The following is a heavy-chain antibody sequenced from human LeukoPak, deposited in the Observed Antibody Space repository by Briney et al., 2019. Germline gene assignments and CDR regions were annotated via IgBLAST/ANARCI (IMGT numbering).Heavy chain of an antibody. V-gene: IGHV3-48*03. CDR2: ISSSGSTI. J-gene: IGHJ5*02. D-gene: IGHD3-22*01. CDR1: GFTFSSYE. Sequence: PGGSLRLSCAASGFTFSSYEMNWVRQAPGKGLEWVSYISSSGSTIYYADSVKGRFTISRDNAKNSLYLQMNSLRAEDTAVYYCARDVDYYDSSGPWGQGTLVTVSS. CDR3: ARDVDYYDSSGP.